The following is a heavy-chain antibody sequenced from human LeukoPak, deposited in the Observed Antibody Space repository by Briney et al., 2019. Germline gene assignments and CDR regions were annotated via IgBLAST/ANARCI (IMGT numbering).Heavy chain of an antibody. V-gene: IGHV3-9*01. CDR3: AKDIGSGRTNRFDP. CDR1: GFTFDDYA. J-gene: IGHJ5*02. D-gene: IGHD3-10*01. Sequence: GGSLRLSCAASGFTFDDYAMHWVRQAPGKGLEWASGISWNSGSIGYADSVKGRFTISRDNAKNSLYLQMNSLRAEDTALYYCAKDIGSGRTNRFDPWGQGTQVTVSS. CDR2: ISWNSGSI.